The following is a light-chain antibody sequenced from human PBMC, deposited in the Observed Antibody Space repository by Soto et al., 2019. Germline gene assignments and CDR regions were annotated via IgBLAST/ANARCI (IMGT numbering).Light chain of an antibody. CDR3: SSYTTTNTLYV. J-gene: IGLJ1*01. V-gene: IGLV2-14*01. CDR1: NSDVGAYNY. CDR2: EVF. Sequence: QSVLTQPPSVSGAPGQRVTIPCTGTNSDVGAYNYVSWYQHHPGKAPKLMIYEVFIRPSGVSSRFSGSKSGSTASLTISGLLAEDEADYYCSSYTTTNTLYVFGTGTKVTVL.